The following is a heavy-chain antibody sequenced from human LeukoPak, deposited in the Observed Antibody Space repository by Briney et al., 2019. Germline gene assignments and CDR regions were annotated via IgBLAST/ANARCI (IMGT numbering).Heavy chain of an antibody. D-gene: IGHD2-15*01. V-gene: IGHV3-23*01. CDR3: ARGDCSGGSCSSMDV. CDR1: GFTFNNYA. J-gene: IGHJ6*02. CDR2: ISGSGGYT. Sequence: GGSLRLSCAASGFTFNNYAMSWVRQAPGKGLEWVSAISGSGGYTHYVDSVKGRFTISRDNSKNTLYLHMNSLRVGDTAVYYCARGDCSGGSCSSMDVWGQGTTVTVSS.